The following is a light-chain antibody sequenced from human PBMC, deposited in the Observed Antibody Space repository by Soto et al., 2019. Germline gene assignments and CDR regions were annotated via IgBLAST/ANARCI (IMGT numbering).Light chain of an antibody. CDR3: RQRGEWRST. Sequence: EIVMKQAPANLSVSAGERASLSCRASQSVSSNLAWYQQKPGQAPRLLIYGASTRATGIPAMFSGSGSGTEFTLTICSLQSEDVAVYYCRQRGEWRSTFGPGTKVDIK. CDR1: QSVSSN. J-gene: IGKJ2*02. CDR2: GAS. V-gene: IGKV3-15*01.